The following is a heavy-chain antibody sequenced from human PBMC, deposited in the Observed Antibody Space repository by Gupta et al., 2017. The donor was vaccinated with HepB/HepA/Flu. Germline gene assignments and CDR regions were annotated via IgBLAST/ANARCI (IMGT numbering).Heavy chain of an antibody. CDR2: INHSGST. CDR1: GGSFSAYF. CDR3: ARGVVGDFWSLDY. V-gene: IGHV4-34*01. D-gene: IGHD3-3*01. Sequence: QVQLQQWGAGLLKPSETLSLTCAVYGGSFSAYFWGWIRQPPGKGLEWIGEINHSGSTNYNPSLKSRVTISVDTSKNQFSLKLSSVTAADTAVYYCARGVVGDFWSLDYWGQGTLVTVSS. J-gene: IGHJ4*02.